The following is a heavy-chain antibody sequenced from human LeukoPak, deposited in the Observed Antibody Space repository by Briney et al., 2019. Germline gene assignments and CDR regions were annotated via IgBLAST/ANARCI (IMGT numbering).Heavy chain of an antibody. CDR1: GGSISSYY. CDR2: IYYTGGT. Sequence: SETLSLTCTVSGGSISSYYWIWIRQTPGKGLEWIGYIYYTGGTNYNPSLKSRVTISVDTSKNQFSLKLSSVTAADTAVYYCARHSPNHYGDYFDYWGQGALVTVSS. CDR3: ARHSPNHYGDYFDY. V-gene: IGHV4-59*08. J-gene: IGHJ4*02. D-gene: IGHD4-17*01.